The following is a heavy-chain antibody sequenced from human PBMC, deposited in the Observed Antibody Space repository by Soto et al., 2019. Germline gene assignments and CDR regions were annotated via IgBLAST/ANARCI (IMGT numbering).Heavy chain of an antibody. V-gene: IGHV3-23*01. CDR1: GFTFSSYA. J-gene: IGHJ4*02. Sequence: EVQLLESGGGLVQPGGSLRLSCAASGFTFSSYAMSWVRQAPGKGLEWVSAISGSGGSTYYADSVKGRFTISRDNSKNTLYLQLNSLRAEDTAVYYCAKDDSDFWSGYTDYWGQGTLVTVSS. D-gene: IGHD3-3*01. CDR2: ISGSGGST. CDR3: AKDDSDFWSGYTDY.